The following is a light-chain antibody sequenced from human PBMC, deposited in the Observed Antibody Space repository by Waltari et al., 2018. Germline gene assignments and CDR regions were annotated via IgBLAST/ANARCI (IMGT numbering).Light chain of an antibody. V-gene: IGKV3-11*01. CDR3: QQRSNWPPGRT. CDR1: QSIDNY. Sequence: EIVLTQSPATLSLSPGERATLSCRANQSIDNYLAWYQQKPGLTPRLLIFDASNRATGVPVRFSGSGSGTDFTLTINSLEPEDFAVYYCQQRSNWPPGRTFGGGTKVEVK. J-gene: IGKJ4*01. CDR2: DAS.